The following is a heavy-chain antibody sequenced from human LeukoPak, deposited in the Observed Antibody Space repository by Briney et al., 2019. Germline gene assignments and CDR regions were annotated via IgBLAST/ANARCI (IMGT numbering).Heavy chain of an antibody. CDR3: AKDKDERGWYDFDY. J-gene: IGHJ4*02. V-gene: IGHV3-11*05. CDR1: GFTFSDYY. CDR2: ISSSSSYT. D-gene: IGHD6-19*01. Sequence: GGSLRLSCAASGFTFSDYYMSWIRQAPGKGLEWVSYISSSSSYTNYADSVKGRFTISRDNSKNTLYLQMNSLRAEDTAVYYCAKDKDERGWYDFDYWGQGTLVTVSS.